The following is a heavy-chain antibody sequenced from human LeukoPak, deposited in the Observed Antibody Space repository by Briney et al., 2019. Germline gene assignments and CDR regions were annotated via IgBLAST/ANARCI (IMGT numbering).Heavy chain of an antibody. D-gene: IGHD4-17*01. CDR3: ASFRDLYGVH. V-gene: IGHV4-30-4*02. CDR2: IYYSGST. J-gene: IGHJ4*02. Sequence: NPSETLSLNCTVSGGSISSGDYYWSWIRQPPGKGLEWIGYIYYSGSTYYNPSLKSRVTISVDTSKNQFSLKLSSVTAADTAVYYCASFRDLYGVHWGQGTLVTVSS. CDR1: GGSISSGDYY.